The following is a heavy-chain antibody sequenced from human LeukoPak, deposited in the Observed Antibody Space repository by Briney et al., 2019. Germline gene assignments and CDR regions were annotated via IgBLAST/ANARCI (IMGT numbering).Heavy chain of an antibody. J-gene: IGHJ6*03. V-gene: IGHV4-61*02. D-gene: IGHD2-2*01. CDR3: ARHVVAGRALQYYQPTTYYYYMDV. Sequence: SETLSLTCTVSGGSISSGSYYWSWIRQPAGKGLEWIGRIYTSGSTNYNPSLKSRVTISVDTSKNQFSLKLSSVTAADTAVYYCARHVVAGRALQYYQPTTYYYYMDVWGKGTTVTVSS. CDR2: IYTSGST. CDR1: GGSISSGSYY.